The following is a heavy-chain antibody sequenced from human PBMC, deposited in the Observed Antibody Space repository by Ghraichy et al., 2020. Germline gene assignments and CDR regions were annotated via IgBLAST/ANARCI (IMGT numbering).Heavy chain of an antibody. CDR1: GFTFSSYS. Sequence: GGSLRLSCAASGFTFSSYSMNWVRQAPGKGLEWVSSISSSSSYIYYADSVKGRFTISRDNAKNSLYLQMNSLRAEDTAVYYCANIAGAARRPYYYYYGMDVWGQGTTVTVSS. CDR3: ANIAGAARRPYYYYYGMDV. J-gene: IGHJ6*02. CDR2: ISSSSSYI. D-gene: IGHD6-6*01. V-gene: IGHV3-21*01.